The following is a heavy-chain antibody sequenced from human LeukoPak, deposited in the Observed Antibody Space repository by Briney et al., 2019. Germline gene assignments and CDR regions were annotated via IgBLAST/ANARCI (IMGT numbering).Heavy chain of an antibody. CDR3: ARYTYYHGSGSYPSTERAFDY. J-gene: IGHJ4*02. CDR1: GFTFSSYW. V-gene: IGHV3-7*01. Sequence: GGSLRLSCAASGFTFSSYWMSWVRQAPGEGLEWVANIKQDGSEKYYVDSVKGRFTISRDNAKNSLDLHMNSLRAEDTAVYYCARYTYYHGSGSYPSTERAFDYWGQGTLVTVSS. CDR2: IKQDGSEK. D-gene: IGHD3-10*01.